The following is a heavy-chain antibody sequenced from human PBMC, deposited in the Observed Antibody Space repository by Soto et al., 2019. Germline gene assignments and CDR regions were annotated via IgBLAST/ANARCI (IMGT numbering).Heavy chain of an antibody. CDR3: TSTRDGWLQVGYYYGMDV. D-gene: IGHD5-12*01. Sequence: PSETLSLTCTVSGGSISSSSYYWGWIRQPPGKGLEWIGSIYYSGSTYYNPSLKSRVTISVDTSKNQLSLKLSSVTAADTAVYYCTSTRDGWLQVGYYYGMDVWGQGTTVTVS. CDR2: IYYSGST. J-gene: IGHJ6*02. V-gene: IGHV4-39*01. CDR1: GGSISSSSYY.